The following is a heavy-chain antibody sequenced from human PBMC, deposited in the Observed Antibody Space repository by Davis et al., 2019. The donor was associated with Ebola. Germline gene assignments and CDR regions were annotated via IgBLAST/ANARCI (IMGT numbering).Heavy chain of an antibody. CDR3: ARGHISWFRELLSGGIDY. V-gene: IGHV4-30-4*01. CDR2: IYYSGST. CDR1: GGSISSGDYY. Sequence: SETLSLTCTVSGGSISSGDYYWSWIRQPPGKGLEWIGYIYYSGSTYYNPSLKSRVTISVDTSKNQFSLKLSSVTAADTAVYYCARGHISWFRELLSGGIDYWGQGTLVTVSS. J-gene: IGHJ4*02. D-gene: IGHD3-10*01.